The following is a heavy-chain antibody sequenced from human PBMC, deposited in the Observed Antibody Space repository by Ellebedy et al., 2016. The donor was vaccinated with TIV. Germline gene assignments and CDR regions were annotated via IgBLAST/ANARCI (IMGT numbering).Heavy chain of an antibody. CDR1: GFTVSNNY. V-gene: IGHV3-53*01. Sequence: GESLKISCAASGFTVSNNYISWVRQAPGKGLEWVSVIYSGGSTYYADSVKGRFTISRDNSKNTVYLQMTSLRAEDTAVYYCARGVLSGYWGQGTLVTVS. CDR2: IYSGGST. CDR3: ARGVLSGY. D-gene: IGHD2/OR15-2a*01. J-gene: IGHJ4*02.